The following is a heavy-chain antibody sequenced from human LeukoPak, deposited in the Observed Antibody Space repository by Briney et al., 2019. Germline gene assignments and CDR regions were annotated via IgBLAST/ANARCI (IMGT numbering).Heavy chain of an antibody. V-gene: IGHV3-23*01. CDR1: GFTLSSYE. CDR3: ATLPYYYDSSGSYYFDY. J-gene: IGHJ4*02. CDR2: IGYSGSDT. Sequence: AGGSLRLSCIVSGFTLSSYEMTWFRQAPGKGLEWVSSIGYSGSDTHYADSVKGRFTISRDNSKNTLYLQMNSLRVEDTAVYYCATLPYYYDSSGSYYFDYWGQGTLVTVSS. D-gene: IGHD3-22*01.